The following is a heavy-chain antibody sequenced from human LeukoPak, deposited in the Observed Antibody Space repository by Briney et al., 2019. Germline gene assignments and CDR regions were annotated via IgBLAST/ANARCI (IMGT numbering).Heavy chain of an antibody. CDR2: ISSSSTYI. D-gene: IGHD6-19*01. V-gene: IGHV3-21*01. J-gene: IGHJ6*03. CDR1: GFTFSSYA. Sequence: PAGSLRLSCAASGFTFSSYAMSWVRPAQGKGLEWVSSISSSSTYIYYADSVKGRFTISRDNAKNSLYLQMNSLRAEDTAMYYCARDPRSGWYMDVWGQGTTVTVSS. CDR3: ARDPRSGWYMDV.